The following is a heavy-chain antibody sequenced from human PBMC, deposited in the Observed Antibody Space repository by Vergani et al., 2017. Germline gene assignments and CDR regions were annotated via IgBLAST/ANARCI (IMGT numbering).Heavy chain of an antibody. CDR2: IYAGDSDV. CDR3: AKTHDFSSLYSSYNWFDP. D-gene: IGHD3-3*01. J-gene: IGHJ5*02. CDR1: GYSFTNYW. V-gene: IGHV5-51*03. Sequence: EVMLVQSGAEVKKPGESLKISCKGSGYSFTNYWIAWVRQRPGKGLEWMGIIYAGDSDVRYSPSFQGQVTMSVDKSLSTAYLQWSSLKASDTATYYCAKTHDFSSLYSSYNWFDPWGQGTQVTVSS.